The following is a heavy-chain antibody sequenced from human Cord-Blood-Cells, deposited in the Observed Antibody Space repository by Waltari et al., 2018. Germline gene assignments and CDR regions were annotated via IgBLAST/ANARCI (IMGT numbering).Heavy chain of an antibody. CDR1: GYTFTSYA. D-gene: IGHD3-10*01. V-gene: IGHV1-3*01. Sequence: QVQLVQSGAEVKKPGASVKVSCKASGYTFTSYAMHWVRQAPGQRLEWMGWINAGNGNTKDAQKFQGRVTITRDTSASTAYMELSSLRSEDTAVYYCARVFRYYYGSGSYYDAFDIWGQGTMVTVSS. CDR3: ARVFRYYYGSGSYYDAFDI. J-gene: IGHJ3*02. CDR2: INAGNGNT.